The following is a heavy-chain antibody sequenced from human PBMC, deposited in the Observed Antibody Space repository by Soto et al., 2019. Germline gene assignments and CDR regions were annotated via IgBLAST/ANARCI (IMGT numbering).Heavy chain of an antibody. CDR1: GLTFSGHR. CDR2: INSDGSST. J-gene: IGHJ6*04. Sequence: EVQLVESWGGLVQPGRSLRLSCAASGLTFSGHRMHRVRRPPGKGLVWVSRINSDGSSTIYADSVKGRFTIARDNAKNTLYLQMNSLSAEDTAVYYCAIVVDWYYAMDVWGKGTTVTVSS. D-gene: IGHD2-21*01. V-gene: IGHV3-74*01. CDR3: AIVVDWYYAMDV.